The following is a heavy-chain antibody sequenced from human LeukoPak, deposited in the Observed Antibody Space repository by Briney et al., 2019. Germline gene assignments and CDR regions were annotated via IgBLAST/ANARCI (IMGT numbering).Heavy chain of an antibody. D-gene: IGHD5-18*01. J-gene: IGHJ4*02. V-gene: IGHV4-39*07. CDR2: IFYSGST. CDR3: ARVKGLWKTCDY. Sequence: PSETLSLTCTVSGGSFTSNSYYWAWIRQPPGKGLEWVATIFYSGSTYYSPSLKSRVTISGDTSKRQFSLRLNSVTAADTAVYYCARVKGLWKTCDYWGQGTLVTVSS. CDR1: GGSFTSNSYY.